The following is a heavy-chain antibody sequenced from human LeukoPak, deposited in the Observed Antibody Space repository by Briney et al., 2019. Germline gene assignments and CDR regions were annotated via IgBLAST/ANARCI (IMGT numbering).Heavy chain of an antibody. J-gene: IGHJ6*02. CDR3: AKDGGYDYYYYGMDV. V-gene: IGHV3-21*04. CDR2: ISSSSSYT. D-gene: IGHD5-12*01. CDR1: GFTFSSYS. Sequence: GGSLRLSCAASGFTFSSYSMNWVRQAPGKGLEWVSSISSSSSYTYYADSVKGRFTISRDNSKNTLYLQMNSLRAEDTAVYYCAKDGGYDYYYYGMDVWGQGTTVTVSS.